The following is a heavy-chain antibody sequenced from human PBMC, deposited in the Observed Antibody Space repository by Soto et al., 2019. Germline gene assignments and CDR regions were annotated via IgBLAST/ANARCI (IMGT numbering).Heavy chain of an antibody. V-gene: IGHV4-39*01. D-gene: IGHD3-9*01. J-gene: IGHJ5*02. CDR3: EGQTFTIAAPSYGRTKWFDP. Sequence: SETLSLTCTASGGSITSSSHFWGWVRQPPGKGLEWIGTIYFTGNTYYTPSLKSRLTMSIDTSKNEFSLRLNSVTAADTAVYYCEGQTFTIAAPSYGRTKWFDPWGPGTLVPVCS. CDR1: GGSITSSSHF. CDR2: IYFTGNT.